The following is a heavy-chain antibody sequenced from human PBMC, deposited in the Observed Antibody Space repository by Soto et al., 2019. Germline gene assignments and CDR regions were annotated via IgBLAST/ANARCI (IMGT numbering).Heavy chain of an antibody. CDR1: GFSFSSYG. Sequence: PGGSLRLSCAASGFSFSSYGMHWVRQAPGKGLEWVAMISYDGTDEYYADSVKGRFTISRDNSKNVVYLQMNSLRAEDTAVYYCTRLHQYGDYAPYYYGMDVWGQGTTVTVSS. CDR2: ISYDGTDE. D-gene: IGHD4-17*01. J-gene: IGHJ6*02. CDR3: TRLHQYGDYAPYYYGMDV. V-gene: IGHV3-30*03.